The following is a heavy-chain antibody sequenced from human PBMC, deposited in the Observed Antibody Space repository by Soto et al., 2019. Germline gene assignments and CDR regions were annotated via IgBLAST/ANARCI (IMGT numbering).Heavy chain of an antibody. CDR1: GGSLSSYY. J-gene: IGHJ6*02. V-gene: IGHV4-59*01. Sequence: PSETLSLTCTVSGGSLSSYYWSWIRQPPGKGLEWIGYIYYSGSTNYNPSLKSRVTISVDTSKNQFSLKLSSVTAADTAVYYCARERGDFWSGYLFVDNYYYSEMYVWGLGNTLTIS. CDR3: ARERGDFWSGYLFVDNYYYSEMYV. CDR2: IYYSGST. D-gene: IGHD3-3*01.